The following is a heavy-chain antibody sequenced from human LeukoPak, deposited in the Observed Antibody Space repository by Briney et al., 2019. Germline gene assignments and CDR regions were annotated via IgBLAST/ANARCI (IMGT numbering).Heavy chain of an antibody. J-gene: IGHJ4*02. Sequence: SVKLSCKASAGTFTSYAISWVRHAPGQGLEWMGRIITILGIANYAQTFQGRVTITADKSTSTAYMELSSLRSEDTAVSYCARDGDLYYDSSGYLNPYYYFDYWGQGTLVTVSS. D-gene: IGHD3-22*01. CDR2: IITILGIA. V-gene: IGHV1-69*04. CDR3: ARDGDLYYDSSGYLNPYYYFDY. CDR1: AGTFTSYA.